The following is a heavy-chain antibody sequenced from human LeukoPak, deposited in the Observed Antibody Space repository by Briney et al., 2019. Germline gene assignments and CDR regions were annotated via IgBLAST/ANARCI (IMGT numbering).Heavy chain of an antibody. Sequence: SETLSLTCTVSGGSISSYYWSWLRQPPGKGLEWIGYVYYSGSTDYNPSLKSRVTISVDTSKNQFSLKLSSVTAADTAVYYCARGLIAVAGSWGQGTLVTVSS. CDR1: GGSISSYY. J-gene: IGHJ5*02. D-gene: IGHD6-19*01. CDR2: VYYSGST. V-gene: IGHV4-59*12. CDR3: ARGLIAVAGS.